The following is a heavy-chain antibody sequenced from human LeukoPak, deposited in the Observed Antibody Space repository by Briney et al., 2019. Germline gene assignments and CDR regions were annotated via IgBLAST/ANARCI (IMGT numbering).Heavy chain of an antibody. D-gene: IGHD4-11*01. V-gene: IGHV3-7*03. CDR2: IKQDGSEE. Sequence: PGGSLRLSCAASGFTFSSYWMSWVRQAPGKGLEWVANIKQDGSEEYYVDSVKGRFTISRDNAKNSLYLQMNSLRAEDTAVYYCARDNSLSSNPLDYWGQGTLVTVSS. CDR3: ARDNSLSSNPLDY. CDR1: GFTFSSYW. J-gene: IGHJ4*02.